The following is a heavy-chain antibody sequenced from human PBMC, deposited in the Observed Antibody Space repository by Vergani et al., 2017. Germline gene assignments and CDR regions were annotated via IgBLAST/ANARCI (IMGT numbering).Heavy chain of an antibody. CDR2: IYWNDDK. CDR1: GFSLNTSGVG. Sequence: QITLKESGPTLVKPTQPLTLTCTFSGFSLNTSGVGVGWFRHPPEKALEWLALIYWNDDKRYSPSLKSRLTITKDTSKNQVGLTMTNMDPVDTAIFYCAHIVGSGWTPADYGGQGTLATAPS. CDR3: AHIVGSGWTPADY. V-gene: IGHV2-5*01. J-gene: IGHJ4*02. D-gene: IGHD6-19*01.